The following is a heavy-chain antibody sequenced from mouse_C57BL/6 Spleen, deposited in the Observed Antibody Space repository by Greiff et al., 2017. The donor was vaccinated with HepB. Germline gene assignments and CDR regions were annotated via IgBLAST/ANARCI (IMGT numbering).Heavy chain of an antibody. CDR2: ISSGGDYI. J-gene: IGHJ1*03. V-gene: IGHV5-9-1*02. CDR3: TRAITTVGWYFDV. CDR1: GFTFSSYA. D-gene: IGHD1-1*01. Sequence: EVKLQESGEGLVKPGGSLKLSCAASGFTFSSYAMSWVRQTPEKRLEWVAYISSGGDYIYYADTVKGRFTISRDNARNTLYLQMSSLKSEDTAMYYCTRAITTVGWYFDVWGTGTTVTVSS.